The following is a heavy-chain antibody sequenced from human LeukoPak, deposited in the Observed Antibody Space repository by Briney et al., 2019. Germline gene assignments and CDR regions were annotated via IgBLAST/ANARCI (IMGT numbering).Heavy chain of an antibody. Sequence: SETLSLTCTVSGGSISSGGYYWSWIRQHPGKGLEWIGYIYYSGSTYYNPSLKSRVTISVDTSKNQFSLKLSSVTAADTAVYYCARDGGEMDDAFDIWGQGTMVTVSS. J-gene: IGHJ3*02. CDR1: GGSISSGGYY. CDR3: ARDGGEMDDAFDI. CDR2: IYYSGST. V-gene: IGHV4-31*03. D-gene: IGHD5-24*01.